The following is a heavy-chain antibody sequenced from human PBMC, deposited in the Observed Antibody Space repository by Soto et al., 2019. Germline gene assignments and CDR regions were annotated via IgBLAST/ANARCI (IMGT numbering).Heavy chain of an antibody. CDR1: GGSFSGYY. D-gene: IGHD3-3*01. CDR2: MNHSGST. J-gene: IGHJ6*02. Sequence: SETLSLTCAVYGGSFSGYYWSWIRQPPGKGLEWMGRMNHSGSTNYNPSLKSRVTISVDTSKNQFSLKLSSVTAADTAVYYCARGLCIFGGCYYPGMMRPGPNYYDGRAVGAQGPRVT. CDR3: ARGLCIFGGCYYPGMMRPGPNYYDGRAV. V-gene: IGHV4-34*01.